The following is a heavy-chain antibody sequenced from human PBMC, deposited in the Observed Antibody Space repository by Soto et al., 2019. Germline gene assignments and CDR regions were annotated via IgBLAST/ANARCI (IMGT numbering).Heavy chain of an antibody. CDR3: ARRDRITMIVVVGDYGMDV. V-gene: IGHV5-10-1*01. CDR2: IDPSDSYT. J-gene: IGHJ6*02. D-gene: IGHD3-22*01. CDR1: GYSFTSYW. Sequence: GESLKISCNGSGYSFTSYWISWVRQMPGKGLEWMGRIDPSDSYTNYSPSFQGHVTISADKSISTAYLQWSSLKASDTAMYYCARRDRITMIVVVGDYGMDVWGQGTTVTVSS.